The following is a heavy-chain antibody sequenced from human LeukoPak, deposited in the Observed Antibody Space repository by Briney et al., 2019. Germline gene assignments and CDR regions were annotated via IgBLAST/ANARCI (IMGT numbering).Heavy chain of an antibody. CDR1: GGSISSGSYY. CDR2: IYGSGNT. D-gene: IGHD2-2*01. V-gene: IGHV4-61*02. J-gene: IGHJ5*02. CDR3: ARGVGSTSPNWFDP. Sequence: SENLSLTCTVSGGSISSGSYYWGWIRQPARKGLEWSGRIYGSGNTTYNPSPKSRVTISMDTSKNQFSRKLSPVTAADTAVYYCARGVGSTSPNWFDPWGQGTLVTVSS.